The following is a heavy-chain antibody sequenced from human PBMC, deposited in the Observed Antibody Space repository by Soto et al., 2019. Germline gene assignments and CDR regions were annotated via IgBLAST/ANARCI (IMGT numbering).Heavy chain of an antibody. CDR1: GGTFSTYT. CDR3: ARRNFISPSGHYCGMDV. V-gene: IGHV1-69*12. J-gene: IGHJ6*02. Sequence: QVQLVQSGAEVKKPGSSVKVYCKASGGTFSTYTINWVRQAPGQGLEWMGGIIPMFGTANCAQKFQGRVTITADESKSRAYMELSSVRSEDTAVSYCARRNFISPSGHYCGMDVWGQGTTVTVSS. CDR2: IIPMFGTA. D-gene: IGHD2-2*01.